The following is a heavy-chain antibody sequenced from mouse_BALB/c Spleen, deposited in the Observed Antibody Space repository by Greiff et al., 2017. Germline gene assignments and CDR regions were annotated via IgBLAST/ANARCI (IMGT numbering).Heavy chain of an antibody. CDR3: ARFPLSTDAMDY. Sequence: EVQLQQSGPSLVKPSQTLSLTCSVTGDSITSGYWNWIRKFPGNKLEYMGYISYSGSTYYNPSLKSRISITRDTSKNQYYLQLNSVTTEDTATYYCARFPLSTDAMDYWGQGTSVTVSS. CDR2: ISYSGST. CDR1: GDSITSGY. D-gene: IGHD2-1*01. V-gene: IGHV3-8*02. J-gene: IGHJ4*01.